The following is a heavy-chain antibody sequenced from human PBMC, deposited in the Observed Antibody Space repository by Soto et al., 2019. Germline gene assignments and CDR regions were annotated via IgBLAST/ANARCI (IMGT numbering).Heavy chain of an antibody. V-gene: IGHV1-69*13. CDR3: ARGSCSSTSCYKEYYFDL. D-gene: IGHD2-2*02. CDR2: IIPMFGTS. Sequence: VKVSCKASGGTFSGYAISWVRQAPGQGLEWMGEIIPMFGTSNYAQKFQGRVTITAGESTSTAYMELSSLRSEDTAVYYCARGSCSSTSCYKEYYFDLWGQGTLVTVSS. CDR1: GGTFSGYA. J-gene: IGHJ4*02.